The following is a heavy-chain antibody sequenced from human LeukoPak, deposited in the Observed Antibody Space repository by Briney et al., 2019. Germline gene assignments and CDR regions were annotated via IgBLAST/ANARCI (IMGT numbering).Heavy chain of an antibody. V-gene: IGHV3-21*01. D-gene: IGHD3-10*01. CDR3: ARDRPTSITMVRGVIYYYYYGMDV. J-gene: IGHJ6*02. CDR2: ISSSSSYI. Sequence: GGSLRLSCAASGFTFSSYSMNWVRQAPGRGLEWVSSISSSSSYIYYADSVKGRLTISRDNAKNSLYLQMNSLRAEDTAVYYCARDRPTSITMVRGVIYYYYYGMDVWGQGTTVTVSS. CDR1: GFTFSSYS.